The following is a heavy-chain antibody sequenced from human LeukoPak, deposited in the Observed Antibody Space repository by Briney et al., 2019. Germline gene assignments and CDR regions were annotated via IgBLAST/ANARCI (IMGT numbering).Heavy chain of an antibody. D-gene: IGHD3-22*01. V-gene: IGHV3-53*01. J-gene: IGHJ3*02. CDR3: ARGGRGSAAVVAPRSFDI. Sequence: GGSLRLSCAASGFTVCSTHMVWVRQAPGKGLEWVSVTYTGGNSYYAGSVKGRFIISRDISKNTLYLQMNSLRAEDSALYYCARGGRGSAAVVAPRSFDIWGQGTMVTVSS. CDR1: GFTVCSTH. CDR2: TYTGGNS.